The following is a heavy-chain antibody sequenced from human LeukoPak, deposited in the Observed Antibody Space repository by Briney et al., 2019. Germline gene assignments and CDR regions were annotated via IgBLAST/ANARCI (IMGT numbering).Heavy chain of an antibody. CDR3: ARDLYGSGSMDV. D-gene: IGHD3-10*01. CDR1: GGSISSSSYY. CDR2: IYYSGST. V-gene: IGHV4-39*07. J-gene: IGHJ6*04. Sequence: SETLSPTCTVSGGSISSSSYYWGWIRQPPGKGLEWIGGIYYSGSTYYSPSLKSRVTISVDTSKNQFSLKLSSVTAADTAVYYCARDLYGSGSMDVWGKGTTVTVSS.